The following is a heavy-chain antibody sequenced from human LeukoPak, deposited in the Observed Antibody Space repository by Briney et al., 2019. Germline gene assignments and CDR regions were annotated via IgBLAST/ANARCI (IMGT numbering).Heavy chain of an antibody. Sequence: SETLSLTCTVSGGSITSNTNYWNWIRQPAGKGLEWIGRIYTSGSTNYNPSLKSRVTISVDTSKNQFSLKLSSVTAADTAVYYCARGLWFGDENPPYFDYRGQGTLVTVSS. CDR3: ARGLWFGDENPPYFDY. J-gene: IGHJ4*02. V-gene: IGHV4-61*02. CDR2: IYTSGST. CDR1: GGSITSNTNY. D-gene: IGHD3-10*01.